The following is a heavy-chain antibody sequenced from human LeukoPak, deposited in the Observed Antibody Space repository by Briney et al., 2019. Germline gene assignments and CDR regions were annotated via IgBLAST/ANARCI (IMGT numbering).Heavy chain of an antibody. CDR2: FDPEDGET. CDR1: GYTLTELS. D-gene: IGHD6-13*01. CDR3: ATGPIAAAGIWVFGKRVAKDY. Sequence: ASVTVSFKVSGYTLTELSMHWVRQAPGKGREWMGGFDPEDGETIYAQKFQGRVTMTDDTSTDPSYMELSSLRSEDTAVYYCATGPIAAAGIWVFGKRVAKDYWGQGTLVTVSS. V-gene: IGHV1-24*01. J-gene: IGHJ4*02.